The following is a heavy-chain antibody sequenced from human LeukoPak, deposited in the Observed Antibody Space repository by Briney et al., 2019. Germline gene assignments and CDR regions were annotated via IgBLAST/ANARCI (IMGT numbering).Heavy chain of an antibody. V-gene: IGHV3-48*02. CDR1: GFTFSSYS. CDR3: ARASLGKSGTTRLGGDY. D-gene: IGHD1-7*01. CDR2: ISSSSSTI. J-gene: IGHJ4*02. Sequence: GGTLRLSCAASGFTFSSYSMNWVRQAPGKGLEWVSYISSSSSTIYYADSVKGRFTISRDNARNSLYLQMNSLIDEDTAVYYCARASLGKSGTTRLGGDYWGQGTLVTVSS.